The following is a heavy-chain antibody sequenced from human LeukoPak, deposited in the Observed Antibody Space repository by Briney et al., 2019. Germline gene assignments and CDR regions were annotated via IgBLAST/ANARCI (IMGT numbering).Heavy chain of an antibody. J-gene: IGHJ4*02. CDR3: TRGVRVATSY. V-gene: IGHV3-49*03. D-gene: IGHD5-12*01. Sequence: GGSLRLSCAASGFTFSSYWMSWFRQAPGKGREGVGFIRSKAYGGTTEYAASVKGRFTISRDDSKSIAYLQMNSLKTEDTAVYYCTRGVRVATSYWGQGTLVTVSS. CDR2: IRSKAYGGTT. CDR1: GFTFSSYW.